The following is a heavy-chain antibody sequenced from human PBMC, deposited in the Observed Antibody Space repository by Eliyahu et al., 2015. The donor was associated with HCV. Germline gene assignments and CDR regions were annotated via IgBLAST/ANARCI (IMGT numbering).Heavy chain of an antibody. CDR3: ALGGALDF. CDR1: GGTFNTYD. D-gene: IGHD7-27*01. V-gene: IGHV1-69*01. J-gene: IGHJ3*01. Sequence: QVQLVQSGAEVRKPGSSVKVSCKTPGGTFNTYDIHWVRQAPGQGLEWMGVVKGAKYAQRFQGRLTLIMDETAGTAYMELSGLTSEDTAVYFCALGGALDFWGQGTMVTVS. CDR2: VVKGA.